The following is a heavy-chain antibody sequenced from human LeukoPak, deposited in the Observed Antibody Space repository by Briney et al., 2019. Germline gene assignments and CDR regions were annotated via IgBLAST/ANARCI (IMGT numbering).Heavy chain of an antibody. CDR1: GGTFSSYA. CDR3: ARDTYYYDSSGYQTFDY. J-gene: IGHJ4*02. V-gene: IGHV1-69*04. D-gene: IGHD3-22*01. CDR2: IIPILGIA. Sequence: GASVKVSCKASGGTFSSYAISWVRQAPGQGLEWMGRIIPILGIANYAQKFQGRVTITADKSTSTAYMELRSLRSDDTAVYYCARDTYYYDSSGYQTFDYWGQGTLVTVSS.